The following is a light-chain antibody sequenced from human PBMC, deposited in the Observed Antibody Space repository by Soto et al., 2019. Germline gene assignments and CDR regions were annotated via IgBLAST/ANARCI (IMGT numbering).Light chain of an antibody. CDR3: HQRFNWHVT. V-gene: IGKV3D-11*02. CDR1: QRINNY. CDR2: DAS. J-gene: IGKJ5*01. Sequence: EIVLTQSPVTLSLSPGERATLSCRASQRINNYLAWYQQKPGQAPRLLIYDASNRATGIPARFSGSGPGTDFTPTIRSLEPEDFVVYYCHQRFNWHVTFGQGTRRDI.